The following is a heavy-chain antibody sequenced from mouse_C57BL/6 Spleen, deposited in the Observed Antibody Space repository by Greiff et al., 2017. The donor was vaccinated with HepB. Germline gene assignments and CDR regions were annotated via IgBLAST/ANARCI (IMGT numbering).Heavy chain of an antibody. J-gene: IGHJ2*01. CDR2: IHPNSGST. Sequence: VKLQESGAELVKPGASVKLSCKASGYTFTSYWMHWVKQRPGQGLEWIGMIHPNSGSTNYNEKFKSKATLTVDKSSSTAYMQLSSLTSEDSAVYYCAREYDYGYYFDYWGQGTTLTVSS. CDR3: AREYDYGYYFDY. V-gene: IGHV1-64*01. CDR1: GYTFTSYW. D-gene: IGHD2-4*01.